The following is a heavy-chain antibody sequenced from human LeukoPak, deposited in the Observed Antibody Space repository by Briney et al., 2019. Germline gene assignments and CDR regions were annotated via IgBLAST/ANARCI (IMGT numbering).Heavy chain of an antibody. CDR2: ISSTGGTI. D-gene: IGHD6-6*01. CDR3: ARLNRQLVDY. Sequence: PGGSLRLSCAASGLIFSDHYMDWVRQAPGKGLEWVSYISSTGGTIFYADSVKGRFTISRDNARNSLYLQMNSLRAEDTAVYYCARLNRQLVDYWGQGTLVTVSS. J-gene: IGHJ4*02. CDR1: GLIFSDHY. V-gene: IGHV3-11*04.